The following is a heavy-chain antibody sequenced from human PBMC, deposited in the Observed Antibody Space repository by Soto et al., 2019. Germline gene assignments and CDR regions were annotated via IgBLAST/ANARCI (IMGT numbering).Heavy chain of an antibody. V-gene: IGHV4-31*03. CDR3: VRVTDLYTCGF. CDR2: VHYSGSV. D-gene: IGHD2-2*02. J-gene: IGHJ1*01. CDR1: GVSINNGNDY. Sequence: QVQLQESGPGLVKPSGTLSLTCTVSGVSINNGNDYWTWIRQHPGQGLEWIGHVHYSGSVHYNPSLHSRATMAADTSKNHASLELRSATVACTAVDYCVRVTDLYTCGFWGQGTLVTVAS.